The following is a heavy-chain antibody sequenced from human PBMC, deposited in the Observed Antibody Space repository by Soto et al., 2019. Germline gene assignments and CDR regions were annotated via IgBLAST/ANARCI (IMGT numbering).Heavy chain of an antibody. V-gene: IGHV1-69*01. J-gene: IGHJ3*02. CDR2: IIPIFGTA. D-gene: IGHD3-10*01. CDR3: ARDGPGRGSGSRIPFDI. Sequence: QVQLVQSGPEVKKPGSSVKVSCKASGGTFSSYAISWVRQAPGQGLEWMGGIIPIFGTANYAQKFQGRVTITADESTSTAYMELSSLRSEDTAVYYCARDGPGRGSGSRIPFDIWGQGTMVTVSA. CDR1: GGTFSSYA.